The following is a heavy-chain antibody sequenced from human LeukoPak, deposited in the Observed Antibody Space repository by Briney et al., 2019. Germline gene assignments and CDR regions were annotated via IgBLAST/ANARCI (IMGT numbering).Heavy chain of an antibody. J-gene: IGHJ2*01. Sequence: PSETLSLTCTVSGGSISSYYWSWIRQPPGKGLEWIGYIYYSGSTNYNPSLKSRVTISVDTSKNQFSLKLSSVTAADTAVYYCVRDDCSGGSCYLPSGYFDLWGRGTLVTVSS. V-gene: IGHV4-59*01. CDR2: IYYSGST. CDR1: GGSISSYY. D-gene: IGHD2-15*01. CDR3: VRDDCSGGSCYLPSGYFDL.